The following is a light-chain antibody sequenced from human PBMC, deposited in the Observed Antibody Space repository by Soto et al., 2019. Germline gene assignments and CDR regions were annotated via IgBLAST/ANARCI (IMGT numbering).Light chain of an antibody. J-gene: IGKJ1*01. CDR3: HQHYGAPLT. CDR1: QSVSSSY. V-gene: IGKV3-20*01. CDR2: DAS. Sequence: EIVLTQSPGTLSLSPGERATLSCRASQSVSSSYLAWYQQKPGQAPRLLIYDASNRATGIPARFSGSGSGTDFTLTISSLQAEDVAVYYCHQHYGAPLTFGQGTRWIS.